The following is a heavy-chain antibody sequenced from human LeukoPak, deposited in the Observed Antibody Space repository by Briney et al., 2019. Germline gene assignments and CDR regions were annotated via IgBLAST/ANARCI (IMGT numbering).Heavy chain of an antibody. CDR3: ARDSPYYYGSGSATYYMDV. D-gene: IGHD3-10*01. CDR1: GDSVSNKNW. J-gene: IGHJ6*03. V-gene: IGHV4-4*02. CDR2: IHHSGNT. Sequence: PSETLSLTCGVSGDSVSNKNWWNWVRQPPGKGLEWIGEIHHSGNTNYNSSLKSRVTISVDTSKNQISLKLTSVTAADTAVYYCARDSPYYYGSGSATYYMDVWGKGTTVTISS.